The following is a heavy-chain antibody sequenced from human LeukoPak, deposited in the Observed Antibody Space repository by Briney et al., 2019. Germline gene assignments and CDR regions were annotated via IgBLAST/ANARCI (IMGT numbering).Heavy chain of an antibody. CDR1: GGSISSSGYY. J-gene: IGHJ4*02. Sequence: SETLSLTCTVSGGSISSSGYYWGWIRQPPGKGLEWVGSIYYTGSTYYSPSLNSRVTISGDTSRNQFSLKLSSVTASDTAVYYCARQGWFGELLSPLDYWGQGTLVTVSS. V-gene: IGHV4-39*01. CDR3: ARQGWFGELLSPLDY. D-gene: IGHD3-10*01. CDR2: IYYTGST.